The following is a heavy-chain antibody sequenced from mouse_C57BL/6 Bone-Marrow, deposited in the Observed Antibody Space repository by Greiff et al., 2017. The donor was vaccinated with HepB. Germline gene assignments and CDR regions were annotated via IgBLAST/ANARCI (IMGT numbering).Heavy chain of an antibody. D-gene: IGHD2-12*01. J-gene: IGHJ4*01. CDR3: ARRGNDGSYYAMDY. CDR2: ISSGSSTI. CDR1: GFTFSDYG. V-gene: IGHV5-17*01. Sequence: EVQRVESGGGLVKPGGSLKLSCAASGFTFSDYGMHWVRQAPEKGLEWVAYISSGSSTIYYADTVKGRFTISRDNAKNTLFLQMTSLRSEDTAMYYCARRGNDGSYYAMDYWGQGTSVTVSS.